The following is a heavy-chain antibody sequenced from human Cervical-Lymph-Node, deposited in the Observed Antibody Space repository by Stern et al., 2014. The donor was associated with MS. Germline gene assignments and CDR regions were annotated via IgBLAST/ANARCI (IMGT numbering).Heavy chain of an antibody. CDR1: GFSLVTSGVR. Sequence: QVTLRESGPALVKPTQTLTLTCTFSGFSLVTSGVRVSWIRQPPGKALEWLASLDWNDKTFYNTSLMTRLTISKDTSKNQVVLTMTNVDPVDTATYYCARMMGSGYRHYFDYWGQGTPVTVS. J-gene: IGHJ4*02. CDR3: ARMMGSGYRHYFDY. D-gene: IGHD3-3*01. V-gene: IGHV2-70*04. CDR2: LDWNDKT.